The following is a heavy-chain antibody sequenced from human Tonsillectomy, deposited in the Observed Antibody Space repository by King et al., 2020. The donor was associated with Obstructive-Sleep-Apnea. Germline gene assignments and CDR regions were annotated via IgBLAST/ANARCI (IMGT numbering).Heavy chain of an antibody. CDR3: ARPIAVTGTAIDY. V-gene: IGHV3-30-3*01. CDR1: GFTFSNYA. D-gene: IGHD6-19*01. J-gene: IGHJ4*02. CDR2: ISYDGSNK. Sequence: QLVQSGGGVVQPGRSLRLSCAASGFTFSNYAIHWVRQAPGKGLEWVAVISYDGSNKSYADSVKGRFTISRDNSKNTLYLQMNSLRAEDTAVYYCARPIAVTGTAIDYWGQGTLVTVSS.